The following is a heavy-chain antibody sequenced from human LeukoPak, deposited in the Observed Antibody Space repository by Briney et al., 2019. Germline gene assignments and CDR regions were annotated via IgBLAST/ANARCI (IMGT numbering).Heavy chain of an antibody. V-gene: IGHV4-4*02. CDR2: IYHSGST. J-gene: IGHJ4*02. Sequence: SETLSLTCAVSGGSISSSNWWSWVRQPPGKGLEWIGEIYHSGSTNYNPSLKSRVTISVDKSKNQFSLKLSSVTAADTAVYYCASTKRSSGWYRYFDYWGQGTLVTVSS. D-gene: IGHD6-19*01. CDR1: GGSISSSNW. CDR3: ASTKRSSGWYRYFDY.